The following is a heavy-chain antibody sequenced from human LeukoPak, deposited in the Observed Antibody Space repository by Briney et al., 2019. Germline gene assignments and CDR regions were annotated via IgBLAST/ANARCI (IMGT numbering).Heavy chain of an antibody. CDR3: ARADPYGYFDY. D-gene: IGHD3-10*01. CDR2: IIPILGIA. J-gene: IGHJ4*02. CDR1: GGTFNSYV. Sequence: SVKVSCKASGGTFNSYVINWVRQAPGQGLEWMGRIIPILGIANYAQKFQGRVTITADKSTSTAYMELSSLRSEDTAVYYCARADPYGYFDYWGQGTLVTVSS. V-gene: IGHV1-69*04.